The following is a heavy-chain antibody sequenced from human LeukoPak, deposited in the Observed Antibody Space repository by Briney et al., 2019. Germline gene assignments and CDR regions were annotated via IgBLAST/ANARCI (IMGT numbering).Heavy chain of an antibody. CDR1: GFTFDDYA. CDR3: AKDLAAAGNGGY. V-gene: IGHV3-9*01. D-gene: IGHD6-13*01. Sequence: GGSLRLSCAASGFTFDDYAMHWVRQAPGKGLEWVSGISWNSGSIGYADSVKGRFTISRDNAKNSLYLQMNSLRAEDTALYYCAKDLAAAGNGGYWGQGTLVTVSS. J-gene: IGHJ4*02. CDR2: ISWNSGSI.